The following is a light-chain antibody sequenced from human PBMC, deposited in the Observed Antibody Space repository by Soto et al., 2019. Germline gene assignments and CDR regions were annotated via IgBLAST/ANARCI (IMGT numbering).Light chain of an antibody. J-gene: IGLJ1*01. V-gene: IGLV2-14*01. CDR2: DVS. CDR3: SSYTSSSTLV. Sequence: QSALTQPASVSGSPGQSITISCTGTRSDIGSYSFVSWFQQHPGKAPKLIIYDVSDRPSGISNRFSGSKSGNTASLTISGLQAEDETDYYCSSYTSSSTLVFGTGTKGTVL. CDR1: RSDIGSYSF.